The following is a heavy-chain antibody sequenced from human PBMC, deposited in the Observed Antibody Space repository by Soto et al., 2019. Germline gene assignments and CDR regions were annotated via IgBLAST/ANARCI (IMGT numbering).Heavy chain of an antibody. CDR2: IYSGGYT. Sequence: EVQLVESGGGLIQPGGSLRLSCAVSGFTVSNNYMSWVRQAPGKGLEGVSVIYSGGYTAYGDSVKGRFTISRDNSKNTLYLQIKTRRAGAAGLFYCATHPGGGGYWGQGTLVTVSS. D-gene: IGHD3-10*01. V-gene: IGHV3-53*01. CDR3: ATHPGGGGY. J-gene: IGHJ4*02. CDR1: GFTVSNNY.